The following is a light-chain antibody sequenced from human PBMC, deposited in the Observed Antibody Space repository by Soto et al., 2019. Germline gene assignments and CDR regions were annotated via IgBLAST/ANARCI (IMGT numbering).Light chain of an antibody. V-gene: IGKV1-5*03. Sequence: DIQMTQSPSSLSASVGDRVTITCRASESISTWLAWYQQKPGKAPKLLIYGASSLESGVPPRFSGDGSETELTLTISSLQRDDFGTYYCQQYSRLWSFGQGTKVEIE. J-gene: IGKJ1*01. CDR1: ESISTW. CDR3: QQYSRLWS. CDR2: GAS.